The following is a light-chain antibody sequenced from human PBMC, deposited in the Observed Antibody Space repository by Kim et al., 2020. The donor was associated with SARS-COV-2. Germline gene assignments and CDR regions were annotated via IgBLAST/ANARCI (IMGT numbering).Light chain of an antibody. J-gene: IGKJ4*01. CDR1: QSVLSSSNNKNY. Sequence: DIVMTQSPDSLAVSLGERATINCKSSQSVLSSSNNKNYLAWFQQKPGQPPKLLIYWASTRESGVPDRFSGSGSGTDFILTISSLQAEDVAAYYCQQYYSSPITFGGGTKLEI. CDR3: QQYYSSPIT. CDR2: WAS. V-gene: IGKV4-1*01.